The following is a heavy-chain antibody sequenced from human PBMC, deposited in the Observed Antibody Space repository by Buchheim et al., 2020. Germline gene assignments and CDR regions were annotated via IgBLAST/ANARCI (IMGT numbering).Heavy chain of an antibody. D-gene: IGHD1-7*01. V-gene: IGHV4-61*02. CDR3: ARGGNNWNYRADWFDP. CDR1: GGSISSGSYY. CDR2: IYTSGST. Sequence: QVQLQESGPGLVKPSQTLSLTCTVSGGSISSGSYYWSWIRQPAGKGLEWIGRIYTSGSTNYNPSLKSRVTISVDTSKNQFSLKLSSVTAADTAVYYCARGGNNWNYRADWFDPWGQGTL. J-gene: IGHJ5*02.